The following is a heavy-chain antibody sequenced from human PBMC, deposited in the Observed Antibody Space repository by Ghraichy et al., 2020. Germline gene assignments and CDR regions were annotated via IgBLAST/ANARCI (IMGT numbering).Heavy chain of an antibody. Sequence: GGSLRLSCTASGFTFGDYAMSWFRQAPGKGLEWVGCIRSKTYGGTTEYAASVKGRFIISRDDSKSIAYLQMNSLKTEDTAVYYCSRDQHWGRFDYWGQGTLVTVSS. CDR3: SRDQHWGRFDY. CDR2: IRSKTYGGTT. D-gene: IGHD7-27*01. CDR1: GFTFGDYA. J-gene: IGHJ4*02. V-gene: IGHV3-49*03.